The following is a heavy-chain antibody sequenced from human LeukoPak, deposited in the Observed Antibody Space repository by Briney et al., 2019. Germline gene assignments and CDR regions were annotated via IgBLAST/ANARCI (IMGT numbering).Heavy chain of an antibody. Sequence: PGGSLRLSCAASGFTFSSYSMNWVRQAPGKGLEWVANIKQDGSEKYYVDSVKGRFTISRDNAKNSLYLQMNSLRAEDTAVCYCAREGYCSSTSCFFDIWGQGTMVTVSS. V-gene: IGHV3-7*01. J-gene: IGHJ3*02. CDR3: AREGYCSSTSCFFDI. D-gene: IGHD2-2*01. CDR1: GFTFSSYS. CDR2: IKQDGSEK.